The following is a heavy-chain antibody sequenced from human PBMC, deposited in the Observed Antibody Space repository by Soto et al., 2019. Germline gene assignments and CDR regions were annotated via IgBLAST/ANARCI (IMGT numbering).Heavy chain of an antibody. Sequence: GGSLRLSCAASGFTFSSYDMHWVRQATGKGLEWVSAIGTAGDTYYPGSVKGRFTISRENAKNSLCLQMNSLRAGDTAVYYCARGRDIAAAGTTAFDIWGQGTMVTVSS. D-gene: IGHD6-13*01. CDR3: ARGRDIAAAGTTAFDI. CDR1: GFTFSSYD. CDR2: IGTAGDT. J-gene: IGHJ3*02. V-gene: IGHV3-13*01.